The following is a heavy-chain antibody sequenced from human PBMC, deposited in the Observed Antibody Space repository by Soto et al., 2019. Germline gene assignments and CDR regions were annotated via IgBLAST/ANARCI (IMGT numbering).Heavy chain of an antibody. CDR2: IYYSGST. CDR1: GGSISSSSYY. CDR3: ASLDYQSFYYYMDV. V-gene: IGHV4-39*01. J-gene: IGHJ6*03. D-gene: IGHD4-17*01. Sequence: QLQLQESGPGLVKPSETLSLTCTVSGGSISSSSYYWGWIRQPPGKGLEWIGSIYYSGSTYYNPSLKSRVTISVDTSKNQFSLKLSSVTAADTAVYNCASLDYQSFYYYMDVWGKGTTVTVSS.